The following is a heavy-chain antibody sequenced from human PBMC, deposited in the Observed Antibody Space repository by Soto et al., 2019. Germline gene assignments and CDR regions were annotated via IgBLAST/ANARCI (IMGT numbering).Heavy chain of an antibody. J-gene: IGHJ4*02. V-gene: IGHV1-18*01. CDR3: ARSGAYCTSITCLFDSF. CDR1: GYTLTSYG. Sequence: VASVKVSCKASGYTLTSYGYAWVRQAPGQGLEWMGWISAYNGDTNYAQKFQDRVTLTTDTSTTTAHMELRNLGSDDTAVYYCARSGAYCTSITCLFDSFXGLGTLLTVSS. CDR2: ISAYNGDT. D-gene: IGHD2-8*01.